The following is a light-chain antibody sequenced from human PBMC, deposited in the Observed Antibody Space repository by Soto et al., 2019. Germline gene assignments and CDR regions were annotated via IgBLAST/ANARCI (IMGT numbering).Light chain of an antibody. CDR3: QQRSNWPPLT. Sequence: EIVLTQSPGTLSLSPGETATLSCRASQTIGRNYLAWYQQKPGQAPRLLIFGTSTRATGIPDRFSGSGSGTDFTLSISRLEPEDFAVYYCQQRSNWPPLTFGGGTKVEIK. CDR2: GTS. CDR1: QTIGRNY. J-gene: IGKJ4*01. V-gene: IGKV3D-20*02.